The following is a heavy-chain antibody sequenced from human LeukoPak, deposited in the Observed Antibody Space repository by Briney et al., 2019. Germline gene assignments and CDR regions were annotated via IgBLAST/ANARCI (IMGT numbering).Heavy chain of an antibody. V-gene: IGHV4-59*01. D-gene: IGHD1-26*01. CDR1: GGSISSYY. J-gene: IGHJ6*02. Sequence: SETLSLTSTVSGGSISSYYWSWIRQPPGKGLEWIGYIYYSGSTNYNPSLKSRVTISVDTSKDQFSLKLSSVTAADTAVYYCARRSGYGMDVWGQGTTVTVSS. CDR3: ARRSGYGMDV. CDR2: IYYSGST.